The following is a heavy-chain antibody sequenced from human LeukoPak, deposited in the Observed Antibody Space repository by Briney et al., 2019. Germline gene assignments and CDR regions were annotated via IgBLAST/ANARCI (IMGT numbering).Heavy chain of an antibody. J-gene: IGHJ5*02. CDR1: GGTFSSYA. CDR3: ASGSLAARIVGGWFDP. V-gene: IGHV1-69*05. CDR2: IIPTFGTA. D-gene: IGHD6-6*01. Sequence: GSSVKVSCKASGGTFSSYAISWVRQAPGQGLEWMGGIIPTFGTANYAQKFQGRVTITTDESTSTAYMELSSLRSEDTAVYYCASGSLAARIVGGWFDPWGQGTLVTVSS.